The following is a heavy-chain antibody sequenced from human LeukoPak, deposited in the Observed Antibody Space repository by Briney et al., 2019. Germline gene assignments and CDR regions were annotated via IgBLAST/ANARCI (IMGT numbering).Heavy chain of an antibody. CDR2: IYPDDSDT. D-gene: IGHD2-2*01. CDR3: AIGGDSSTSCYRCFNY. J-gene: IGHJ4*02. Sequence: GESLKISCEGSGYSFTNYWIGWVRQMPGKGLEWMGIIYPDDSDTRYSPSFQGQVTISADKSIGTAYLQWSSLKASDTGMYYCAIGGDSSTSCYRCFNYWGQGTLVTVSS. V-gene: IGHV5-51*01. CDR1: GYSFTNYW.